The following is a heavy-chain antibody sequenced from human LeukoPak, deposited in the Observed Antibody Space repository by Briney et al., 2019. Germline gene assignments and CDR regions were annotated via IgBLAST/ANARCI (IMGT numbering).Heavy chain of an antibody. CDR3: ATGRIVGATSFDY. J-gene: IGHJ4*02. D-gene: IGHD1-26*01. V-gene: IGHV4-31*03. CDR1: GGSISSGGYY. Sequence: SETLSLTCTVSGGSISSGGYYWSWIRQHPGKGLEWIGYIYYSGSTYYNPSLKSRVTISVDTSKNQFSLKLSSVTAADTAVYYCATGRIVGATSFDYWGQGTLVTVSS. CDR2: IYYSGST.